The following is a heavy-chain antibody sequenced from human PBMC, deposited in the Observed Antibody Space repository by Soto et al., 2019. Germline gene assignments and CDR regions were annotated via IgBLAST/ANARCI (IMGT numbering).Heavy chain of an antibody. V-gene: IGHV5-51*01. J-gene: IGHJ6*02. Sequence: GESLKISCKGSGYSFTSYWIGWVRQMPGKGLEWMGIIYPGDADTRYSPSFQGQVTISADKSISTAYLQWSSLKASDTAIYYCARHSYGDSEYYYYGMDVWGQGTTVTVSS. D-gene: IGHD4-17*01. CDR3: ARHSYGDSEYYYYGMDV. CDR1: GYSFTSYW. CDR2: IYPGDADT.